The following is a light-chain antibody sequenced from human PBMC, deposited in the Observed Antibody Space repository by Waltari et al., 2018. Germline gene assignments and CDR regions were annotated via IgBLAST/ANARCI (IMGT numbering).Light chain of an antibody. V-gene: IGLV2-23*02. CDR3: CSYAGSVV. J-gene: IGLJ2*01. Sequence: QSALTQPASVSGSPGQSITISCTGTSSDVGSYNLVSWYQQHPGKAPKLMIYEVSKRPAGVSNGFSGSKSGNTASLTISGLQAEDEADYYCCSYAGSVVFGGGTKLTVL. CDR1: SSDVGSYNL. CDR2: EVS.